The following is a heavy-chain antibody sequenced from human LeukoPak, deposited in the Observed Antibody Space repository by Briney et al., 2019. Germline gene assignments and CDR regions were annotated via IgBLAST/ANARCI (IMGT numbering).Heavy chain of an antibody. CDR3: VRHLTSKYSSGWYYVDY. J-gene: IGHJ4*02. Sequence: SSETLSLTCTVSGGSISSDNYYWGWIRQPPGKGLEWIGSIHYSGSTYYNPSLKSRVSISVDTSKNWFSLKLSSVTAADRAVYFCVRHLTSKYSSGWYYVDYWGQGTLVTVSS. CDR1: GGSISSDNYY. CDR2: IHYSGST. D-gene: IGHD6-19*01. V-gene: IGHV4-39*01.